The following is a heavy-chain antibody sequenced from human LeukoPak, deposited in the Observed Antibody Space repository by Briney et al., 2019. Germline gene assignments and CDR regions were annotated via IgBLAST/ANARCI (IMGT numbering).Heavy chain of an antibody. Sequence: ASVKVSCKASGYTFTAYYIHWVRQAPGQGLEWMGWMNPDSGGTNYAQRFQGRVTMTRDTSISTVYMELSGLRSDDTAVYYCTRTDAGYSSSWYGNWGQGTVVTVSS. CDR2: MNPDSGGT. V-gene: IGHV1-2*02. CDR1: GYTFTAYY. D-gene: IGHD6-13*01. CDR3: TRTDAGYSSSWYGN. J-gene: IGHJ3*01.